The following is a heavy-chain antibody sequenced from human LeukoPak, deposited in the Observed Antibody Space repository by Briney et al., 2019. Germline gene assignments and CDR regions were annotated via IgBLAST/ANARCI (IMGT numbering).Heavy chain of an antibody. CDR2: IYYSGST. CDR3: ARDQVGGSGWYGYWYFDL. CDR1: GGSISSSSYY. Sequence: SETLSLTCTVSGGSISSSSYYWGWIRQPPGKGLEWIGSIYYSGSTYYNPTLKSRVTISVDTSKNQFSLKLSSVTAADTAVYYCARDQVGGSGWYGYWYFDLWGRGTLVTVSS. D-gene: IGHD6-19*01. J-gene: IGHJ2*01. V-gene: IGHV4-39*02.